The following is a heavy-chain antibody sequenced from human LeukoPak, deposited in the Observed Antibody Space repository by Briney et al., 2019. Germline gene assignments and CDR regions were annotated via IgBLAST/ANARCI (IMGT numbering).Heavy chain of an antibody. J-gene: IGHJ4*02. CDR1: GYTFTSYY. Sequence: ASVKVSCTASGYTFTSYYMHWVRQAPGQGLEWMGIINPSGGSTSYAQKFQGRVTMTRDTSTSTVYMELSSLKSEDTAVYYCAREYGGNSFDYWGQGTLVTVSS. V-gene: IGHV1-46*01. CDR3: AREYGGNSFDY. CDR2: INPSGGST. D-gene: IGHD4-23*01.